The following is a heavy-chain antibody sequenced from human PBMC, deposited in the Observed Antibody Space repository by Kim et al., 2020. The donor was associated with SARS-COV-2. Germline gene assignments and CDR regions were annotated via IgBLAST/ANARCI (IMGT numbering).Heavy chain of an antibody. CDR3: ARDALLWFGETTPFDY. V-gene: IGHV4-39*07. Sequence: SLKSRVTISVDTSKNQFSLKLSSVTAADTAVYYCARDALLWFGETTPFDYWGQGTLVTVSS. D-gene: IGHD3-10*01. J-gene: IGHJ4*02.